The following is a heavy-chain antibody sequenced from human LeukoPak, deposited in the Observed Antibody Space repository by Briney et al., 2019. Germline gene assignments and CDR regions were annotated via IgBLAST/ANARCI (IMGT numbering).Heavy chain of an antibody. CDR1: GFTFSSYS. J-gene: IGHJ4*02. D-gene: IGHD6-6*01. V-gene: IGHV3-48*01. CDR3: ARVWQLVYAHGVYYFDY. CDR2: ISSSSSTI. Sequence: GGSLRLSCAASGFTFSSYSMNWVRQAPGKGLEWVSYISSSSSTIYYADSVKGRFTISRDNAKNSLYLQMNSLRAEDTAVYYCARVWQLVYAHGVYYFDYWGQGTLVTVSS.